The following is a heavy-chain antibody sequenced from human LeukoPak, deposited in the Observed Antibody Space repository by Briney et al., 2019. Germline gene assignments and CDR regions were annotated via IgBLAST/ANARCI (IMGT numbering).Heavy chain of an antibody. Sequence: GGSLRLSCAASGFXFSSYWMSWVRQAPGKGREWVANIKQDGSEKYYVDSVKGRFTISRDNAKNSLYLQMNSLRAEDTAVYYCARYGLSCSGGSCYSGYFDYWGQGTLVTVSS. CDR1: GFXFSSYW. J-gene: IGHJ4*02. V-gene: IGHV3-7*05. CDR3: ARYGLSCSGGSCYSGYFDY. CDR2: IKQDGSEK. D-gene: IGHD2-15*01.